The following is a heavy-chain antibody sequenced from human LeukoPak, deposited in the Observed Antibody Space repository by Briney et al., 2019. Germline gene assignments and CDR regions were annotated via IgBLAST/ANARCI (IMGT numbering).Heavy chain of an antibody. Sequence: SETLSLTCAVYGGSFSGYYWSWIRQPPGKGLEWIGEINHSGSTNYNPSLKSRVTISVDTSKNQFSLKLSSVTAADTAVYYCARGDFYYMDVWGKGTSVTVSS. CDR1: GGSFSGYY. CDR3: ARGDFYYMDV. CDR2: INHSGST. V-gene: IGHV4-34*01. J-gene: IGHJ6*03.